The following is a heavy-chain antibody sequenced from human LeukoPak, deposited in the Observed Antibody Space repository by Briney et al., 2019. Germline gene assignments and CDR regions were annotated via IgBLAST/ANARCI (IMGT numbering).Heavy chain of an antibody. D-gene: IGHD3-22*01. CDR1: GGTFSSYA. CDR3: ARDPTGARYDSSGYYDY. Sequence: WASVKVSCKASGGTFSSYAISWVRQAPGQGLEWMGGIIPIFGTANYAQKFQGRVTITADESTSTAYMELSSLRSEDTAVYYCARDPTGARYDSSGYYDYWGQGTLATVSS. V-gene: IGHV1-69*13. CDR2: IIPIFGTA. J-gene: IGHJ4*02.